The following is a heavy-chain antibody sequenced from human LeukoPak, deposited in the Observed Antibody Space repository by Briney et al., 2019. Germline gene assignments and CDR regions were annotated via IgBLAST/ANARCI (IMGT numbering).Heavy chain of an antibody. D-gene: IGHD3-10*01. V-gene: IGHV3-7*01. CDR3: VRGGYSSFDY. Sequence: GGSLRLSCAASGFIFSTSWMSWVRQAPGKGLEWVASIKQDGSQKHYVDSVKGRFTISRDNSKNLLYLQMNSLGAEDTAVYYCVRGGYSSFDYWGQGALVTVSS. CDR1: GFIFSTSW. CDR2: IKQDGSQK. J-gene: IGHJ4*02.